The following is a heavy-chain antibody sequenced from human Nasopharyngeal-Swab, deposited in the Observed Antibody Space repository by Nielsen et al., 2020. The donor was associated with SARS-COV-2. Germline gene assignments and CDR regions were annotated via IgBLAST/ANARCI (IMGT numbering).Heavy chain of an antibody. D-gene: IGHD6-13*01. Sequence: GGSLRLSCSVSGLTFSTYAMSWVRQAPGQGLEWVSAISGRGTDTYYADSVKGRFTISRDNSKTTVFLQMNSLRADDTAVYYCAKDGSSTPTYWGQGTLVSVSS. CDR1: GLTFSTYA. J-gene: IGHJ4*02. CDR2: ISGRGTDT. CDR3: AKDGSSTPTY. V-gene: IGHV3-23*01.